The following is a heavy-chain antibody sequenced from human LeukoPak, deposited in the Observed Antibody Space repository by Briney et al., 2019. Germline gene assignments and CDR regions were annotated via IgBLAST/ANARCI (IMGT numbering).Heavy chain of an antibody. Sequence: ASVKVSCKASDYMFASYGISWARQAPGQGLEWMGWTGVYNDNTNLAPKFQGRVTMTTDISTSTAVMELRSLRSDDTAVYYCARDLFEYTYGLPFEYWGQGTLVTVSS. J-gene: IGHJ4*02. CDR1: DYMFASYG. V-gene: IGHV1-18*01. CDR2: TGVYNDNT. D-gene: IGHD5-18*01. CDR3: ARDLFEYTYGLPFEY.